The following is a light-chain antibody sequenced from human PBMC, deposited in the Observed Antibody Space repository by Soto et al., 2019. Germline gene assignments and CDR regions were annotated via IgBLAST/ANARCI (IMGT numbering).Light chain of an antibody. CDR2: DAS. V-gene: IGKV3-11*01. J-gene: IGKJ5*01. CDR1: QSVSSY. Sequence: EIVLTQSPATLSLSPGERATLSCRASQSVSSYLAWYQQKPGQAPRLLIYDASNRATGIPARFSGSGSGTDFTITISSLEPEYFAVYYCQQRSNFITFGQGTRLEIK. CDR3: QQRSNFIT.